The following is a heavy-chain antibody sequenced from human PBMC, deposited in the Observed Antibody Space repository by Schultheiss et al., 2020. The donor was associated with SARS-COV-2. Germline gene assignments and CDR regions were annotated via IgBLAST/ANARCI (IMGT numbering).Heavy chain of an antibody. CDR1: GFTFSSYS. V-gene: IGHV3-21*01. J-gene: IGHJ4*02. Sequence: GESLKISCAASGFTFSSYSMNWVRQAPGKGLEWVSSISSSSSYIYYADSVKGRFTISRDNAKNSLYLQMNSLRAEDTAVYYCAKGRVGYRGDYFDYWGQGTLVTVSS. CDR3: AKGRVGYRGDYFDY. D-gene: IGHD1-26*01. CDR2: ISSSSSYI.